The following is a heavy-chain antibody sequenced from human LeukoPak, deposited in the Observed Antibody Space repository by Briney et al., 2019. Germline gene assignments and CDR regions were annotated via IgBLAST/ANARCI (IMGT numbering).Heavy chain of an antibody. J-gene: IGHJ4*02. CDR3: ARDPDTGPDL. Sequence: GASVKVSIKASGYNFAHYHTHWVRQAPGQGLEWMGSLNPNTGDTLLAQKFQGRVTMTRDTSITVGYMELSSLTFDDTGVYYCARDPDTGPDLWGQGTLVTVAS. CDR1: GYNFAHYH. CDR2: LNPNTGDT. D-gene: IGHD1-14*01. V-gene: IGHV1-2*02.